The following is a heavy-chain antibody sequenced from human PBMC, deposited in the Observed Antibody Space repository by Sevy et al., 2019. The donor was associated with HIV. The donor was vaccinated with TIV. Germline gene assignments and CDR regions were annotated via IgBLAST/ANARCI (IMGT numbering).Heavy chain of an antibody. CDR1: GFSFDSYG. V-gene: IGHV3-23*01. J-gene: IGHJ6*03. CDR3: AKRGGGHYDPDEIGYYFYYYNMDV. Sequence: GGSLRLSCAVSGFSFDSYGMTWVRQAPGKGLEWVSGISGSGSRTYYADSVKGRFIISRDNSKNTLDLQMNSLRSEDKAIYYCAKRGGGHYDPDEIGYYFYYYNMDVWGKGTTVTVSS. D-gene: IGHD3-22*01. CDR2: ISGSGSRT.